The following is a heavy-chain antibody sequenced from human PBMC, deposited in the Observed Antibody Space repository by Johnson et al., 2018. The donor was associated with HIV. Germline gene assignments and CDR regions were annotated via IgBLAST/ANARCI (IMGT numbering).Heavy chain of an antibody. J-gene: IGHJ3*02. V-gene: IGHV3-7*01. CDR2: IKQDGSEK. D-gene: IGHD3-10*01. Sequence: VQLVESGGGLVQPGGSLRLSCAASGFTFSSFGMHWVRQAPGKGLEWVANIKQDGSEKYYVDSVKGRFTISRDNAKNSLYLQMNSLRAEDTAVYYCAREYYGSGSDAFDIWGQGTMVTVSS. CDR3: AREYYGSGSDAFDI. CDR1: GFTFSSFG.